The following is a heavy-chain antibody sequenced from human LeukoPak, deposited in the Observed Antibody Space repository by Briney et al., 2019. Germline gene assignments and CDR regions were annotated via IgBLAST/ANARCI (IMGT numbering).Heavy chain of an antibody. J-gene: IGHJ6*03. CDR3: ARDPYSGNYGAYYYYYMDV. CDR1: GFSFSDYN. Sequence: GGSLRLSCAASGFSFSDYNMYWVRQAPGKALEWVSSITSTGTYIFYGDSVKGRFTISRDNAKNSLYLQMNGLRAEDTAVYYCARDPYSGNYGAYYYYYMDVWGKGTTVTISS. D-gene: IGHD1-26*01. CDR2: ITSTGTYI. V-gene: IGHV3-21*01.